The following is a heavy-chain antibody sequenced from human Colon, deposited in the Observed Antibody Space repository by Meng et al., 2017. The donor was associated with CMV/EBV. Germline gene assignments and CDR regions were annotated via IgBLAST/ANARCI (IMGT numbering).Heavy chain of an antibody. CDR2: ISGGGTST. CDR1: GFTFSVFA. V-gene: IGHV3-23*01. J-gene: IGHJ2*01. D-gene: IGHD3-10*01. CDR3: ARTYGSGSNWYFDL. Sequence: GESLKISCAASGFTFSVFAMHWVRQAPGKGLEWVSAISGGGTSTYYADSVKGRFTISRDNAKNSVYLEMNSLRADDTAVYYCARTYGSGSNWYFDLWGRGTLVTVSS.